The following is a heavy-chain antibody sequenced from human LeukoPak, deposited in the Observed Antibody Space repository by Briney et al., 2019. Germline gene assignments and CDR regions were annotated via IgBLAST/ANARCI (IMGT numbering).Heavy chain of an antibody. CDR3: AREYGGNSYYFDY. Sequence: GGSLRLSCAASGFTFSSYSMNWVRQAPGKGLEWVSYISSSSSTIYYADSVKGRFTISRDNAKNSLYLQMNSLRAEDTAVYYCAREYGGNSYYFDYWGQGTLVTVSS. V-gene: IGHV3-48*01. D-gene: IGHD4-23*01. CDR2: ISSSSSTI. CDR1: GFTFSSYS. J-gene: IGHJ4*02.